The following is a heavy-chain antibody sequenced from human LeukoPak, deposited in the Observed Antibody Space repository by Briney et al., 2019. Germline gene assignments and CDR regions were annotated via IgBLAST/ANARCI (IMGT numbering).Heavy chain of an antibody. J-gene: IGHJ4*02. D-gene: IGHD6-13*01. CDR3: ARGRASGLDY. Sequence: GASVKVSCKVSGYTFTGYYMHWVRQAPGQGLEWMGQINPNSGGTDYAQKFQGRVTMTRDTSISTAYMELTRLTSDDTAVYYCARGRASGLDYWGQGTLVTVSS. V-gene: IGHV1-2*06. CDR1: GYTFTGYY. CDR2: INPNSGGT.